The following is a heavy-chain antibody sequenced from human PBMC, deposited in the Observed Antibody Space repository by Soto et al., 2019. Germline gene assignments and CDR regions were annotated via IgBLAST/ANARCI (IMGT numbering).Heavy chain of an antibody. CDR2: IFSSGST. D-gene: IGHD5-12*01. V-gene: IGHV4-4*07. J-gene: IGHJ4*02. Sequence: QVRLQESGPGLLKPSETLSLTCTVSGGSINTFYWSWVRQPAGKGLEWIGRIFSSGSTSFNPSLVSRVAMSVDTSNNHFSLTLSSVTAAAMAVYYCAREGSYSAYNFAHGIQLWSFDFWGQGALVTVSS. CDR1: GGSINTFY. CDR3: AREGSYSAYNFAHGIQLWSFDF.